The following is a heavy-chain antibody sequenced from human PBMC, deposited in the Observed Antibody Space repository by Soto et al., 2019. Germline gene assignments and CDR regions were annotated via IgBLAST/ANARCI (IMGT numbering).Heavy chain of an antibody. D-gene: IGHD6-6*01. J-gene: IGHJ6*03. V-gene: IGHV3-9*01. Sequence: GGSLRLSCAASGFTFDDYAMHWVRQAPGKGLEWVSGISWNSGSIGYADSVKGRFTISRDNAKNSLYLQMNSLRAEDTALYYCAKEAREYSSSSDYYYYMDVWGKGTTVTVSS. CDR1: GFTFDDYA. CDR3: AKEAREYSSSSDYYYYMDV. CDR2: ISWNSGSI.